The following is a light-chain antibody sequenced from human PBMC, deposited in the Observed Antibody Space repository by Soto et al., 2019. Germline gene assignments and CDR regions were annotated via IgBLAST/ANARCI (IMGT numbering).Light chain of an antibody. CDR1: QSISRW. CDR2: DAS. Sequence: ENQMNQSPSTLSASVGARVTITCRASQSISRWLAWYQQKPGKAPKLLIHDASSLQSGVPSRFSGSGSGTEFTLTINSLQPDDFATYYCQQFNSLFGQGTKLDIK. V-gene: IGKV1-5*01. J-gene: IGKJ1*01. CDR3: QQFNSL.